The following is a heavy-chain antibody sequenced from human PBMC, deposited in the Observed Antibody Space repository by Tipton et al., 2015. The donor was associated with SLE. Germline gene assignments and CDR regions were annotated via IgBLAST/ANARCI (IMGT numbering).Heavy chain of an antibody. J-gene: IGHJ3*02. CDR2: ISWNSGSI. CDR3: AKDQHRGSSSGAFDI. V-gene: IGHV3-9*03. D-gene: IGHD1-26*01. Sequence: SLRLSCAASGFTFDDYAMHWVRQAPGKGLEWVSGISWNSGSIGYADSVKGRFTISRDNAKNSLYLQMNSLRAEDMALYYCAKDQHRGSSSGAFDIWGQGTMVTVSS. CDR1: GFTFDDYA.